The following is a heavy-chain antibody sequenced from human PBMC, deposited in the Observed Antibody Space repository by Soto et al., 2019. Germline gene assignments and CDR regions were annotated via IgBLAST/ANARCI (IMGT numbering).Heavy chain of an antibody. D-gene: IGHD1-7*01. CDR3: ARHSWELRKTFDY. CDR2: IYYTGSS. CDR1: GGSINNYY. J-gene: IGHJ4*01. Sequence: SETLSLTCTVSGGSINNYYWSWIRQPPGDGLEWIGSIYYTGSSNYNPSLNSRVTISLDTSKNHFSLKLTSVTAADTAVYYCARHSWELRKTFDYWGQGTLVTVSS. V-gene: IGHV4-59*08.